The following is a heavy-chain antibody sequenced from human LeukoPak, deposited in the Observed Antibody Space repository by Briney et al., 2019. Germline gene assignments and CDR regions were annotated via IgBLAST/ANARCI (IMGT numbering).Heavy chain of an antibody. CDR1: GGSISSYY. CDR3: ARHDDYGGNSDAFDI. J-gene: IGHJ3*02. Sequence: ASETLSLTCTVSGGSISSYYWSWIRQPPGKGLEWIGYIYYSGSTNYNPSLKSRVTISVDTSKNQFSLKLSSVTAADTAVYYCARHDDYGGNSDAFDIWGQGTMVTVSS. V-gene: IGHV4-59*08. D-gene: IGHD4-23*01. CDR2: IYYSGST.